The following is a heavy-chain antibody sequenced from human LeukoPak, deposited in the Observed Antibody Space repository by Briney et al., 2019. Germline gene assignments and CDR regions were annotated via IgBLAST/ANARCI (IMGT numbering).Heavy chain of an antibody. D-gene: IGHD6-13*01. CDR3: ARDREYSSSWVQNYFDY. CDR2: ISAYNGDT. V-gene: IGHV1-18*01. CDR1: GYTFPSFG. Sequence: GASVKVSCKASGYTFPSFGITWVRQAPGQGLEWMGWISAYNGDTNSAQKLRGRVTMTTDTSTRTAYMELRSLRSDDTAVYYCARDREYSSSWVQNYFDYWGQGTLVTVSS. J-gene: IGHJ4*02.